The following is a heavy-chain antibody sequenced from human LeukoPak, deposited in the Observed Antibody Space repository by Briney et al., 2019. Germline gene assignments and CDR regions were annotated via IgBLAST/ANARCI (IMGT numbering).Heavy chain of an antibody. CDR1: GFTVSSNY. D-gene: IGHD3-10*01. J-gene: IGHJ4*02. Sequence: GGSLRLSCAASGFTVSSNYMSWVRQALGKGLEWVAVIWYDESNKYYADSVKGRFTISRDNSKNTLYLHMNSLRAEDTAVYYCATSMVRGVMFFDYWGQGTLVTVSS. V-gene: IGHV3-33*08. CDR3: ATSMVRGVMFFDY. CDR2: IWYDESNK.